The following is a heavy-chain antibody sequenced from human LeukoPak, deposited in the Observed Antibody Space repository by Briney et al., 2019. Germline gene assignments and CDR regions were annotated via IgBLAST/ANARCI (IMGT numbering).Heavy chain of an antibody. CDR3: ARDGGRAFGMDV. CDR1: GGSISSYY. Sequence: SETLSLTCTVSGGSISSYYWSWIRQPPGKGLEWIGYIYYSGSTNYNPSLKSRVTISVDTSKNQFSLKLSSVTAADTAVYYCARDGGRAFGMDVWGQGTTVTVYS. D-gene: IGHD1-26*01. V-gene: IGHV4-59*01. J-gene: IGHJ6*02. CDR2: IYYSGST.